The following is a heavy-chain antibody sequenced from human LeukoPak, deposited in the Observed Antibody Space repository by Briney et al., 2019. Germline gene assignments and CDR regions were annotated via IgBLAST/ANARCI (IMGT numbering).Heavy chain of an antibody. J-gene: IGHJ4*02. CDR1: GFTFSSYW. Sequence: QPGGSLRLSCAASGFTFSSYWMSWVRQAPGKGLEWVANIKQDGSEKYYVDSVKGRFTISRDNAKNSLYLQMSSLRAEDTAVYYCASEALRNYYESSGYGFDYWGQGTLVTVSS. CDR3: ASEALRNYYESSGYGFDY. CDR2: IKQDGSEK. V-gene: IGHV3-7*03. D-gene: IGHD3-22*01.